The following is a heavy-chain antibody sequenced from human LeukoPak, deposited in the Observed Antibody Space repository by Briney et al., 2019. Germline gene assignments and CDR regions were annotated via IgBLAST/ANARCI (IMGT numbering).Heavy chain of an antibody. V-gene: IGHV5-51*01. J-gene: IGHJ4*02. Sequence: GESLKISCKGSGYSFTSYWIGWVRQMPGKGLEWMGIIYPGDSDTGYSPSFQGQVTISADKSISTAYLQWSSLKASDTAMYYCARRGVCCRSTSCYYFDYWGQGTLVTVSS. CDR3: ARRGVCCRSTSCYYFDY. CDR1: GYSFTSYW. D-gene: IGHD2-2*01. CDR2: IYPGDSDT.